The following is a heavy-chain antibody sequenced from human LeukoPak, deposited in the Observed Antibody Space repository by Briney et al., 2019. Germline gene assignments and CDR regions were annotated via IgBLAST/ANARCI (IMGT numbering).Heavy chain of an antibody. CDR3: ARSGSYYYGSGSYYTFDY. V-gene: IGHV4-4*07. D-gene: IGHD3-10*01. Sequence: PSETLSLTCTVSGDSISTYYWSWIRQPAGKGLEWIGRIYTSGSTNYNPSLKSRVTMSVDTSKNQFSLKLSSVTAADTAVYYCARSGSYYYGSGSYYTFDYWGQGTLVTVSS. CDR2: IYTSGST. CDR1: GDSISTYY. J-gene: IGHJ4*02.